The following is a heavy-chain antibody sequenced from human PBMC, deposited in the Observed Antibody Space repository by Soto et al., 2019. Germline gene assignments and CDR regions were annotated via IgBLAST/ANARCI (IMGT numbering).Heavy chain of an antibody. V-gene: IGHV4-4*02. Sequence: SETLSLTCAVSGGSISSSNWWSWVRQPPGKGLEWIGEIYHSGSTNYNPSLKSRVTISVDKSKNQFSLKLSSVTAADTAVYYCARYGSGSYSPYYFDYWGQGTLVTVSS. D-gene: IGHD3-10*01. CDR1: GGSISSSNW. CDR2: IYHSGST. J-gene: IGHJ4*02. CDR3: ARYGSGSYSPYYFDY.